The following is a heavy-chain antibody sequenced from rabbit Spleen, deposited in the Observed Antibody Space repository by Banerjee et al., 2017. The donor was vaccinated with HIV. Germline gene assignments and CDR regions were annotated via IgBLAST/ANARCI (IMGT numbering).Heavy chain of an antibody. CDR1: GFDFSGYG. J-gene: IGHJ4*01. V-gene: IGHV1S47*01. CDR2: IDPVFGIT. Sequence: QEQLVESGGGLVQPGGSLKLSCKGSGFDFSGYGMSWVRQAPGKGLEWIGYIDPVFGITYYASWVNGRFSISRENAQNTVFLQMTSLTAADTATYFCARDGAGGSYFALWGQGTLVTVS. CDR3: ARDGAGGSYFAL. D-gene: IGHD8-1*01.